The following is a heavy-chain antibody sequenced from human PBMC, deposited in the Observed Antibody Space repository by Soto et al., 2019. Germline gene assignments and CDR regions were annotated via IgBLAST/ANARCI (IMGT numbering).Heavy chain of an antibody. J-gene: IGHJ4*02. Sequence: QLQLQESGPGLVKPSETLSLICTVSGGSISSSRYRWGWVRQPPGKGLEWIGTIYYSGSTHYNPSLKSRVNISVDTSKSQFSLRLNSVTAADTAVYYCATVDGLGVVTPFMDYWGQGTLVTVSS. CDR1: GGSISSSRYR. CDR3: ATVDGLGVVTPFMDY. D-gene: IGHD3-3*01. V-gene: IGHV4-39*01. CDR2: IYYSGST.